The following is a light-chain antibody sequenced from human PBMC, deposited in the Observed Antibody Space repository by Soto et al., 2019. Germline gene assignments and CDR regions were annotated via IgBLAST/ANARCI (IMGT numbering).Light chain of an antibody. Sequence: QSALTQPASVSGSPGQSITISCTGTSSDVGDYNYVSWYQQHPGKAPKLMIYEVSNRPSGVSNRFSGSKSGNTASLPISGLQAEDESDYYSSSYSSSSTLVFGGGTKLTVL. CDR1: SSDVGDYNY. CDR3: SSYSSSSTLV. J-gene: IGLJ3*02. CDR2: EVS. V-gene: IGLV2-14*01.